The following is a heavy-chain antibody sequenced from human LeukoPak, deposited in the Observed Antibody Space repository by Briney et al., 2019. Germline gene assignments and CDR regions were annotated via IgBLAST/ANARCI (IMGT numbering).Heavy chain of an antibody. CDR3: AKHSAPSGGMYY. Sequence: GGSLRLSCAASGFTFSSYEMNWVRQAPGKGLEWVSYISSSGSTIYYADSVKGRFTISRDNSKNTLYLQMNSLRAEDTAVYYCAKHSAPSGGMYYWGQGTLVTVSS. CDR2: ISSSGSTI. V-gene: IGHV3-48*03. CDR1: GFTFSSYE. D-gene: IGHD1-26*01. J-gene: IGHJ4*02.